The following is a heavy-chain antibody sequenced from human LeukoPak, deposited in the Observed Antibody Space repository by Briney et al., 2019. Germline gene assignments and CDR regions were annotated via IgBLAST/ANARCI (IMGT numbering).Heavy chain of an antibody. Sequence: GGSLRLSCAASGFTFSSYSMNWVRQAPGKGLEWVSSISSSSYIYYADSVRGRFTISRDNAKNSLYLQMNSLRAEDTAVYYCARGGITMIVVVDWGQGTLVTVSS. D-gene: IGHD3-22*01. J-gene: IGHJ4*02. CDR2: ISSSSYI. V-gene: IGHV3-21*01. CDR3: ARGGITMIVVVD. CDR1: GFTFSSYS.